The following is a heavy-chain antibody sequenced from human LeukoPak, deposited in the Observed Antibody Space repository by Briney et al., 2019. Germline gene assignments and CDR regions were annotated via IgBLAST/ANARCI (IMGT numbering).Heavy chain of an antibody. D-gene: IGHD3-3*01. CDR2: NSSSSSYI. CDR1: GFTFSSYS. Sequence: SGGSLRLSCAASGFTFSSYSMNWVRQAPGKGLEWVSSNSSSSSYIYYADSVKGRFTISRDNAKNSLYLQMNSLRAEDTAVYYCARGGEVITIFGVVIGVDYWGQGTLVTVSS. J-gene: IGHJ4*02. CDR3: ARGGEVITIFGVVIGVDY. V-gene: IGHV3-21*01.